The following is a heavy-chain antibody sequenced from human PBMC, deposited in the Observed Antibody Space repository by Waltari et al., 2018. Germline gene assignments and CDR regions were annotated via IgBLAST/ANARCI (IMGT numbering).Heavy chain of an antibody. CDR1: GGSISSYY. CDR2: IYYSGST. J-gene: IGHJ4*02. CDR3: ARVTSMVNDFDY. V-gene: IGHV4-59*01. D-gene: IGHD5-18*01. Sequence: QVQLQESGPGLVKPSETLSLTCTVSGGSISSYYWSWIRQPPGKGLEWIGYIYYSGSTNYNPSLKSRVTISVDTSKNQFSLKLSSVTAADTAVYCCARVTSMVNDFDYWGQGTLVTVSS.